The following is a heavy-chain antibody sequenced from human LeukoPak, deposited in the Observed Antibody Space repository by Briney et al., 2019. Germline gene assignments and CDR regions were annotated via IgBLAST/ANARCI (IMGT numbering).Heavy chain of an antibody. CDR2: ISGSGGST. CDR3: AKGLYDFWSGYES. V-gene: IGHV3-23*01. Sequence: PGGSLRLSCAASGFTFSSYAMSWVRQAPGKGLEWVLSISGSGGSTYYADSVKGRFTISRDNSKNTLFLQMNSLRAEDTAVYYCAKGLYDFWSGYESWGQGTLVTVSS. CDR1: GFTFSSYA. J-gene: IGHJ4*02. D-gene: IGHD3-3*01.